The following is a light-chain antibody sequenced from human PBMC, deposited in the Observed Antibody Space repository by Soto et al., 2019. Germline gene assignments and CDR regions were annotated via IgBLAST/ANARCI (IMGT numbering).Light chain of an antibody. CDR3: EQGQSSMRARF. V-gene: IGLV1-51*02. Sequence: QSVLTQPPSVSAAPGQKVTISCSGSSSNIGNNYVSWYQQLPGTAPKLLIYENNKRPSGIPDRFSGSKSGTSATLGITGLQTGDEAYYNCEQGQSSMRARFFEIGTNVTAL. CDR2: ENN. CDR1: SSNIGNNY. J-gene: IGLJ1*01.